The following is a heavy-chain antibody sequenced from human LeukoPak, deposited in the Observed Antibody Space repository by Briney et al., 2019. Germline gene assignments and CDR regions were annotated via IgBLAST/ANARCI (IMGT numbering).Heavy chain of an antibody. J-gene: IGHJ4*02. D-gene: IGHD2-15*01. CDR1: GFTFSDYS. V-gene: IGHV3-7*01. CDR3: VRDIADRSRDYYFDF. CDR2: IKQDGTKR. Sequence: GGSLRLSCAASGFTFSDYSMNWVRQAPGKGLEWVANIKQDGTKRYYVDSVRGRFTISRDNAKNSLFLQMNSLRADDTAVYYCVRDIADRSRDYYFDFWGQGTLVTVSS.